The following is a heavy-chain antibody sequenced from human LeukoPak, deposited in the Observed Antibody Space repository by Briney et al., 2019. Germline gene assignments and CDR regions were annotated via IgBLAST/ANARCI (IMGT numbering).Heavy chain of an antibody. CDR2: TVSEIDGGTT. CDR1: GFTFNYAW. Sequence: PGGSLRLSCAASGFTFNYAWMSWVRQVPGKGLEWIGQTVSEIDGGTTDYAAPVKGRFTISRDDSKSTLYLQMNSLKIEDTAVYYCTTDEDWNYARKDVWGQGATVIVSS. D-gene: IGHD1-7*01. CDR3: TTDEDWNYARKDV. J-gene: IGHJ6*02. V-gene: IGHV3-15*04.